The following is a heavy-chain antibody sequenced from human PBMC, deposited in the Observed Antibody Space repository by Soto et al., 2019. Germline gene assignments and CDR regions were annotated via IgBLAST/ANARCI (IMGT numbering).Heavy chain of an antibody. J-gene: IGHJ6*02. Sequence: SETLSLTCTVSGGSISSYYWSWIRQPPGKGLEWIGYIYYSGSTNYNPSLKSRVTISVDTSKNQFSLKLSSVTAADTAVYYCARDRYDNEAYYYYGMDVWGQGTTVTVSS. V-gene: IGHV4-59*01. CDR1: GGSISSYY. CDR3: ARDRYDNEAYYYYGMDV. D-gene: IGHD5-12*01. CDR2: IYYSGST.